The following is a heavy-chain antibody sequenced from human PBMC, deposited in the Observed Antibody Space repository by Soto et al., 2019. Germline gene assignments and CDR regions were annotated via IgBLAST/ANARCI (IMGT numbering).Heavy chain of an antibody. CDR1: GYTFTSYG. V-gene: IGHV1-18*01. Sequence: ASVKVSCKASGYTFTSYGISWVRQSPGQGLEWMGWISAYNGNTNYAQKLQGRVTMTTDTSTSTAYMELRSLRSDDTAVYYCARVRSSGWFNWFDPWGQGTLVTVSS. CDR3: ARVRSSGWFNWFDP. D-gene: IGHD6-19*01. CDR2: ISAYNGNT. J-gene: IGHJ5*02.